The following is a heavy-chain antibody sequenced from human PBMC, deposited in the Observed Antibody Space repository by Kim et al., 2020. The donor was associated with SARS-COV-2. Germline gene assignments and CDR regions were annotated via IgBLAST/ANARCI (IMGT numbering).Heavy chain of an antibody. D-gene: IGHD2-2*01. CDR2: INPNSGGT. CDR3: ARVGSPLYCSSTSCYFTAFDI. J-gene: IGHJ3*02. Sequence: ASVKVSCKASGYTFTGYYMHWVRQAPGQGLEWMGRINPNSGGTNYAQKFQGRVTMTRDTSISTAYMELSRLRSDDTAVYYCARVGSPLYCSSTSCYFTAFDIWGQGTMVTVSS. CDR1: GYTFTGYY. V-gene: IGHV1-2*06.